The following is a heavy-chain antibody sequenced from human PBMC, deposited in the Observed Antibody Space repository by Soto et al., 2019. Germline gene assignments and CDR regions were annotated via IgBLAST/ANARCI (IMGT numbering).Heavy chain of an antibody. CDR2: IRVHNGNT. CDR1: GYNFINYG. D-gene: IGHD3-10*01. Sequence: GASVKVSCKASGYNFINYGITWVRQAPGQGLEWMGWIRVHNGNTNYAQNLQGRVTMTTDTSTSTAYMELRSLRSDDTAVYYCERDLDGSGSYYTGYWGPGTLVTVSS. V-gene: IGHV1-18*01. CDR3: ERDLDGSGSYYTGY. J-gene: IGHJ4*02.